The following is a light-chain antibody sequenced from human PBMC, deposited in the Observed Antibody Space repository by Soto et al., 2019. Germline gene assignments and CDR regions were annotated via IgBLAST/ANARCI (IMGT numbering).Light chain of an antibody. Sequence: IHMTQSPSSLSASVGDRVTITCRASQRITTYLNWYQQKPGEAPKLLISTSGTLQRGVPSRFTGSGSGTDFTLTITGLQPADVATYFCHQTYNTPYPFGQGTKLELK. J-gene: IGKJ2*01. V-gene: IGKV1-39*01. CDR1: QRITTY. CDR3: HQTYNTPYP. CDR2: TSG.